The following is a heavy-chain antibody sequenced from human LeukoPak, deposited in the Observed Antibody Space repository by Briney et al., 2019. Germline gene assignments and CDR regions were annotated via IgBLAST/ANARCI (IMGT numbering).Heavy chain of an antibody. CDR2: IYYSGST. CDR1: GGSISSSY. V-gene: IGHV4-59*06. D-gene: IGHD4-23*01. CDR3: ARDRYTVVSWYFDL. J-gene: IGHJ2*01. Sequence: PSETLSLTCTVSGGSISSSYWSSIRQHPGKGLEWIGYIYYSGSTYYNPSLKSRVTISVDTSKNQFSLKLSSVTAADTAVYYCARDRYTVVSWYFDLWGRGTLVTVSS.